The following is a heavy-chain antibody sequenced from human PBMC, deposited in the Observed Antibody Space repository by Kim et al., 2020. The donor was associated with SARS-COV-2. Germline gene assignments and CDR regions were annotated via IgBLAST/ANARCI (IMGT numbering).Heavy chain of an antibody. V-gene: IGHV4-39*01. Sequence: SETLSLTCTVSGGSISSSSYYWGWIRQPPGKGLEWIGSIYYSGSTYYNPSLKSRVTISVDTSKNQFSLKLSSVTAADTAVYYCVFKEDGMYWYFDLWGRGTLVTVSS. CDR3: VFKEDGMYWYFDL. CDR2: IYYSGST. J-gene: IGHJ2*01. D-gene: IGHD1-26*01. CDR1: GGSISSSSYY.